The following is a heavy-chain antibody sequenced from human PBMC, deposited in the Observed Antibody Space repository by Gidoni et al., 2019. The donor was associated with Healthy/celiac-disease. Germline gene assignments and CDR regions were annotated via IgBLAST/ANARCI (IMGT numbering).Heavy chain of an antibody. J-gene: IGHJ6*02. CDR1: GGSISSFY. D-gene: IGHD1-1*01. Sequence: QVQLQESGPGLVKPSETLSLTCTVSGGSISSFYWSWIRQPPGKGLEWIGDIYYGGSTNYNPSLKSRVTISVDTSKNQFSLKLSSVTAADTAVYYCARFKWNGLTYYDYDLDVWGQGTTVTVSS. CDR3: ARFKWNGLTYYDYDLDV. V-gene: IGHV4-59*01. CDR2: IYYGGST.